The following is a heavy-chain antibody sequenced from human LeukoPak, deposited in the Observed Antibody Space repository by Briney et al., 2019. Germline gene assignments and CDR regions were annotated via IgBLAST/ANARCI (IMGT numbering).Heavy chain of an antibody. CDR1: VGSFSGYC. V-gene: IGHV3-48*01. CDR3: ARAYYDILTGPFFPDY. J-gene: IGHJ4*02. D-gene: IGHD3-9*01. CDR2: ISSSGSSI. Sequence: PSETLSLTCAVYVGSFSGYCWNWVRQAPGKGLEWVSYISSSGSSIYDADSVKGRFTISRDNAKNSLYLQMNSLRAEDTAVYYCARAYYDILTGPFFPDYWGQGTLVTVSS.